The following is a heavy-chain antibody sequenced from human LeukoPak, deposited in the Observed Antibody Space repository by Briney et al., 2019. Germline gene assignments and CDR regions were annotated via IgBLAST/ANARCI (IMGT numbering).Heavy chain of an antibody. CDR2: ISHDGRTK. J-gene: IGHJ4*02. Sequence: PGGSLRLSCAASGFTFSRYAMHWVRQPLGKGLEWVAVISHDGRTKYYADSMKGRITISRDNSKNTLFLQMNNLRSEDTAVYFCARPGPPGDGYNPPDHWGQGTLVTVSS. CDR3: ARPGPPGDGYNPPDH. D-gene: IGHD5-24*01. CDR1: GFTFSRYA. V-gene: IGHV3-30*04.